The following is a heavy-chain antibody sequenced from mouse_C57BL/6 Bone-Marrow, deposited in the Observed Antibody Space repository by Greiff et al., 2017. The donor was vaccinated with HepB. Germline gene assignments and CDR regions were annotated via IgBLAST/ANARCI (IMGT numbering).Heavy chain of an antibody. Sequence: QVQLQQPGAELVKPGASVKLSCKASGYTFTSYWMHWVKQRPGQGLEWIGMIHPNSGSTNYNEKFKSKATLTVDKSSSTAYVQLSSLTSEDSAVYYCARLRRGWFAYWGQGTLVTVSA. CDR2: IHPNSGST. D-gene: IGHD2-12*01. V-gene: IGHV1-64*01. CDR3: ARLRRGWFAY. J-gene: IGHJ3*01. CDR1: GYTFTSYW.